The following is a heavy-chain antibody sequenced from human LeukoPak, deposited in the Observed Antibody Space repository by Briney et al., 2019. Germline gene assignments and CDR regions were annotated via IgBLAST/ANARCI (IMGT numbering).Heavy chain of an antibody. CDR3: ARGIGFGDFDY. V-gene: IGHV4-31*11. CDR1: GGSISSGGYY. Sequence: SETLSLTCAVSGGSISSGGYYWSWIRQHPGKGLEWIGYIYYSGSTYYNPSLKSRVTISVDTSKNQFSLKLSSVTAADTAVYYCARGIGFGDFDYWGQGTLVTVSS. CDR2: IYYSGST. D-gene: IGHD3-10*01. J-gene: IGHJ4*02.